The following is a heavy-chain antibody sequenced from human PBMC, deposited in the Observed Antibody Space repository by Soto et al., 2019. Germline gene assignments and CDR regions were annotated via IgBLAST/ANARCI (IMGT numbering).Heavy chain of an antibody. J-gene: IGHJ4*02. D-gene: IGHD2-15*01. Sequence: XSVNVSFQATGYSFPHNFLHGVRQAPGQGLEWMGIINPSGGTTRAAQKFQGRVTMTRDTSTSTVYMELSSLRSEDTAVYYCARGPHIAVDHYKKYYFDYWGQGPLVTVSS. CDR1: GYSFPHNF. CDR3: ARGPHIAVDHYKKYYFDY. V-gene: IGHV1-46*01. CDR2: INPSGGTT.